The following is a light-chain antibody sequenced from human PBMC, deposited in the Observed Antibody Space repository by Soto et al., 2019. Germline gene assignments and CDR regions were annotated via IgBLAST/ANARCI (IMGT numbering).Light chain of an antibody. Sequence: QSALTQPASVSGSPGQSITISCTGPSSDVGGYNHVSWYQQYPGKAPKVKIYEVNNRPSGVSDRFSGSKSGNTASLTISGLQPEDEADYYCSSYTSSDTWVFGGGTKLTVL. V-gene: IGLV2-14*01. CDR1: SSDVGGYNH. J-gene: IGLJ3*02. CDR2: EVN. CDR3: SSYTSSDTWV.